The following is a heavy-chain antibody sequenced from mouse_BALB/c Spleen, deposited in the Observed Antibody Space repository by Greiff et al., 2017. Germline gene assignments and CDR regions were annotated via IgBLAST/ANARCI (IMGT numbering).Heavy chain of an antibody. CDR3: ARYGGGASMITATWFAD. V-gene: IGHV1-52*01. Sequence: QVQLQQPGAELVRPGASVKLSCKASGYTFTSYWMNWVKQRPEQGLEWIGRIDPYDSETHYNQKFKDKAILTVDKSSSTAYMQLSSLTSEDSAVYYCARYGGGASMITATWFADWGQGTLVTVSA. D-gene: IGHD2-4*01. CDR1: GYTFTSYW. CDR2: IDPYDSET. J-gene: IGHJ3*01.